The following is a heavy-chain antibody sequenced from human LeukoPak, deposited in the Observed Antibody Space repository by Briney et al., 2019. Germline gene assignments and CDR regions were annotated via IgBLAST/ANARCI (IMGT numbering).Heavy chain of an antibody. V-gene: IGHV3-48*01. CDR2: IGSSSSTI. J-gene: IGHJ4*02. Sequence: GGSLRLSCAASGFTFSSYSMNWVRQAPGKGLEWVSYIGSSSSTIYYADSVKGRFTISRDNAKNSLYLQMNSLRAEDTAVYYCAREPELYCSSTSCYAFDYWGQGTLVTVSS. CDR3: AREPELYCSSTSCYAFDY. D-gene: IGHD2-2*01. CDR1: GFTFSSYS.